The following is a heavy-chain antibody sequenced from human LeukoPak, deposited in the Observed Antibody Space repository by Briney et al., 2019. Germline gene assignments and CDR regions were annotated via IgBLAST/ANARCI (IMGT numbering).Heavy chain of an antibody. CDR1: GYTFTSYY. D-gene: IGHD3-3*01. CDR3: ARGGPHYDFWSGYPGY. CDR2: INPSGGST. Sequence: GSVKVSCKASGYTFTSYYMHWVRQAPGQGLEWMGIINPSGGSTSYAQKFQGRVTMTRDMSTSTVYMELSSLRSEDTAVYYCARGGPHYDFWSGYPGYWGQGTLVTVSS. V-gene: IGHV1-46*01. J-gene: IGHJ4*02.